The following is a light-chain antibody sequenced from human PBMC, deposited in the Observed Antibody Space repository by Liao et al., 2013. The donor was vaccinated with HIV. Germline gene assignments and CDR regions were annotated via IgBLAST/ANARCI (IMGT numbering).Light chain of an antibody. Sequence: SDELTQPSSVSVSPGQTASITCSGDELGYKYASWYQQRPGQSPVLVIYQDTKRPSGIPERFSGSNSGNTATLTISGTQAMDEADYFCQAWDNRAEVVFGGGTKLTVL. CDR3: QAWDNRAEVV. CDR2: QDT. J-gene: IGLJ2*01. CDR1: ELGYKY. V-gene: IGLV3-1*01.